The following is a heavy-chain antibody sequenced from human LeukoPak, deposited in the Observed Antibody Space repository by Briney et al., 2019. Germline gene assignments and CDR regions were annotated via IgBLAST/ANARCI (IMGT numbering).Heavy chain of an antibody. CDR3: ARDVSSGWYNYGMDV. D-gene: IGHD6-19*01. CDR1: GYTFTSYA. Sequence: ASVKVSCKASGYTFTSYAMHWVRQAPGQRLEWMGWINAGNGNTKYSQKFQGRVTITRDTSASTAYMELSSLRSEDTAVYYCARDVSSGWYNYGMDVWGQGTTVTVSS. CDR2: INAGNGNT. J-gene: IGHJ6*02. V-gene: IGHV1-3*01.